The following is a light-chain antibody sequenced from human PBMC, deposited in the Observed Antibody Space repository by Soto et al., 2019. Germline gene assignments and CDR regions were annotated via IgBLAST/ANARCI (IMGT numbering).Light chain of an antibody. Sequence: ETVMTQSPATLSVSPGERATLSCRASHNVGGNLAWYQQKPGQAPRLLIYGASTRATGIPARFSGSGSGTEFTLTISSLQSGDFAVYYCQHYNSWPYTFGQGTKLES. CDR1: HNVGGN. V-gene: IGKV3-15*01. J-gene: IGKJ2*01. CDR3: QHYNSWPYT. CDR2: GAS.